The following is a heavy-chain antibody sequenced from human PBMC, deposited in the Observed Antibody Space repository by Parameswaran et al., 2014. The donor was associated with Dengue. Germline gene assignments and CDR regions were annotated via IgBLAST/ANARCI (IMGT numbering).Heavy chain of an antibody. CDR3: ARVEYSSSFRDFQH. Sequence: PGKGLEWIGEINHSGSTNYNPSLKSRVTISVDTSKNQFSLKLSSVTAADTAVYYCARVEYSSSFRDFQHWGQGTLVTVSS. D-gene: IGHD6-13*01. J-gene: IGHJ1*01. CDR2: INHSGST. V-gene: IGHV4-34*01.